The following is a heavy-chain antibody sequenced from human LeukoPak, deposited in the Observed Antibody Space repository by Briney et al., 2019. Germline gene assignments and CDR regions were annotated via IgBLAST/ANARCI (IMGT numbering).Heavy chain of an antibody. CDR2: IRYDGSNK. Sequence: GGSLRLSCAASGFTFSSYGMHWVRQAPGKGLEWVAFIRYDGSNKYYADSVKGRFTISRDNSKNTLYLQMNSLRPEDTAVYYGLITMVRGITADTDFANWGQGTLVTVSS. J-gene: IGHJ4*02. CDR1: GFTFSSYG. V-gene: IGHV3-30*02. CDR3: LITMVRGITADTDFAN. D-gene: IGHD3-10*01.